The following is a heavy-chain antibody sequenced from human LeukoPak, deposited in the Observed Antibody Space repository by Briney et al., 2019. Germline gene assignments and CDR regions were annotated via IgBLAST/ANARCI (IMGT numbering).Heavy chain of an antibody. J-gene: IGHJ3*02. Sequence: SETRSLTCTVSGGSISSSGYYWGWIRQPPGKGLEWIGSMYYSGSTYYHPSLMSRVTISADTPKNQFSLKLSSVTAADTAVYYCARLGYSGSYYERAFDIWGQGTMVTVSS. CDR3: ARLGYSGSYYERAFDI. V-gene: IGHV4-39*01. D-gene: IGHD1-26*01. CDR1: GGSISSSGYY. CDR2: MYYSGST.